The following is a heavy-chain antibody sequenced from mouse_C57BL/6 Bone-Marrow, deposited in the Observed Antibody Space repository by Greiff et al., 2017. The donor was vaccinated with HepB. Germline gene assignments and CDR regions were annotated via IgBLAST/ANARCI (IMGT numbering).Heavy chain of an antibody. D-gene: IGHD1-1*01. CDR1: GFSLTSYG. Sequence: QVQLQQSGPGLVAPSQSLSITCTVSGFSLTSYGVHWVRQPPGKGLEWLVVIWSDGSTTYNSALKSRLSISKDNSKSQVFLKMNSLQTDDTAMYYCASHYYGSSYDVAYWGQGTLVTVSA. J-gene: IGHJ3*01. V-gene: IGHV2-6*03. CDR2: IWSDGST. CDR3: ASHYYGSSYDVAY.